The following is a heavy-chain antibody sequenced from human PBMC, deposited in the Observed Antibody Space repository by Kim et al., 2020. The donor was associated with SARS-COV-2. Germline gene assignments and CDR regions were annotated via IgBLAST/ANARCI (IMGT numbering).Heavy chain of an antibody. V-gene: IGHV1-2*02. D-gene: IGHD6-13*01. CDR2: INPNSGGT. J-gene: IGHJ5*02. Sequence: ASVKVSCKASGYTFTGYYMHWVRQAPGQGLEWMGWINPNSGGTNYAQKFQGRVTMTRDTSISTAYMELSRLRSDDTAVYYCARCPPIAAAGTSGWFDPWGQGTLVTVSS. CDR1: GYTFTGYY. CDR3: ARCPPIAAAGTSGWFDP.